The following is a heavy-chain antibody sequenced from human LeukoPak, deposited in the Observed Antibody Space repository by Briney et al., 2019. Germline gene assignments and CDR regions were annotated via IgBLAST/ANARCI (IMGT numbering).Heavy chain of an antibody. D-gene: IGHD3-10*01. J-gene: IGHJ3*02. V-gene: IGHV3-9*01. CDR1: GFTFDDYA. CDR2: ISWNSGSI. Sequence: PGGSLRLSCAASGFTFDDYAMHWVRQAPGKGLEWVSGISWNSGSIGYADSVKGRFTISRDNAKNSLYLQMNSLRAEDTALYYCANMGYGSGSYTPHDAFDIWGQGTMVTVSS. CDR3: ANMGYGSGSYTPHDAFDI.